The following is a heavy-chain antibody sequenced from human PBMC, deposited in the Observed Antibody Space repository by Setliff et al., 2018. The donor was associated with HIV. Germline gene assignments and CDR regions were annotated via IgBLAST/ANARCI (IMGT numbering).Heavy chain of an antibody. CDR1: GYTFTSYY. CDR2: INPSGGST. V-gene: IGHV1-46*01. D-gene: IGHD1-26*01. Sequence: ASVKVSCKASGYTFTSYYMHWVRQAPGQGLEWMGLINPSGGSTTYAQNFQGRVTITRDTSTSSVNMDLSSLRFEDTAVYYCVVDYSGRYTGLDYWGQGTLVTVSS. CDR3: VVDYSGRYTGLDY. J-gene: IGHJ4*02.